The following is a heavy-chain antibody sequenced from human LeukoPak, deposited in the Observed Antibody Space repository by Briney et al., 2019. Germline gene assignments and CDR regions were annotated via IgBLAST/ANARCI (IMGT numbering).Heavy chain of an antibody. Sequence: EASVKVSCKVSGYTLTELSMHWVRQAPGKGLEWMGGFDPEDGETIYAQKLQGRVTMTTDTSTSTAYMELRSLRSDDTAVYYCARDLKRSRARWENLGLDPWGQGTLVTVSS. CDR1: GYTLTELS. CDR2: FDPEDGET. V-gene: IGHV1-24*01. D-gene: IGHD3-16*01. CDR3: ARDLKRSRARWENLGLDP. J-gene: IGHJ5*02.